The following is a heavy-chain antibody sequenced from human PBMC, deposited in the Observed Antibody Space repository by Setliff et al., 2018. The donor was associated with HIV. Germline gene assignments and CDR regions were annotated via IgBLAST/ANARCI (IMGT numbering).Heavy chain of an antibody. D-gene: IGHD6-6*01. CDR3: ARRPARGLGLYYFDY. Sequence: ASVKVSCKASGYTFTSYTMNWVRQAPGQGLQWMGWINTNTGNPTYAQGFTGRFVFSLDTSVSTAYLQISSLKAEDTAVYYCARRPARGLGLYYFDYWGQGTLVTVSS. V-gene: IGHV7-4-1*02. CDR1: GYTFTSYT. CDR2: INTNTGNP. J-gene: IGHJ4*02.